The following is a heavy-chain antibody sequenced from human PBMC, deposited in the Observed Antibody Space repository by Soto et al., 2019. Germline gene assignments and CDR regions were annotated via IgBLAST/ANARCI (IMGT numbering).Heavy chain of an antibody. D-gene: IGHD3-10*01. Sequence: QVQLQESGPGLVKPSETLSLTCTVSGGSITSGYWSWIRQPPGTGLEWIGYIYYSGSTKYNPSLKSRVTIAVDTSKNQFAFNLSSVTAADTAVYFCANLVRGVGGYYFDYWGQGTLVTVSS. CDR2: IYYSGST. CDR3: ANLVRGVGGYYFDY. V-gene: IGHV4-59*08. J-gene: IGHJ4*02. CDR1: GGSITSGY.